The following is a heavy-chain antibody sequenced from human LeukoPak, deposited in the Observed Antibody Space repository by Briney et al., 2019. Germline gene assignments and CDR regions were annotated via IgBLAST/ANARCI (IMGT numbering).Heavy chain of an antibody. CDR2: IWNDGSNK. CDR3: ARDLGYNYGHPFDY. CDR1: GFTFSSHT. Sequence: GRSLRLSCSASGFTFSSHTIHWVRQAPGKGLEGVALIWNDGSNKYYADSVKGRFTISRDNSKNTLYLQMNSLRADDTAVYYCARDLGYNYGHPFDYWGQGTLITVSS. D-gene: IGHD5-12*01. V-gene: IGHV3-33*01. J-gene: IGHJ4*02.